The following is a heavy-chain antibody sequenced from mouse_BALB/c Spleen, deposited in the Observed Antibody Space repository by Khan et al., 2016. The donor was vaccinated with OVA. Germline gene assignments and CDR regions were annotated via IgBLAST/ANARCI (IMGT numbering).Heavy chain of an antibody. J-gene: IGHJ4*01. CDR1: GYTFPEYT. CDR2: IDPKNGGT. D-gene: IGHD2-14*01. CDR3: ARDEVRY. Sequence: IQLVQSGPELVKPGASVKISCKTSGYTFPEYTVHWVKQSLGKSLDWIGVIDPKNGGTAYNQKFKGKATLTVDKSSSTAYMEFRSLTSEDSAVYCCARDEVRYWGQGTTVTVAS. V-gene: IGHV1-18*01.